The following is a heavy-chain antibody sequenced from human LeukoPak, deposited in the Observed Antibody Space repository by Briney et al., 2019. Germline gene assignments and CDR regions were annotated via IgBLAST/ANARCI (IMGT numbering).Heavy chain of an antibody. Sequence: GGSLRLSCAVSGFTFSTYRMNWVRQAPGMGLEWVSYISSSSSITYYANSVKGRFTVSRDNSKNTLYLQMNSLTAEDTAVYYCAKDVQSWPTYFDYWGQGTLVTVSS. J-gene: IGHJ4*02. CDR3: AKDVQSWPTYFDY. D-gene: IGHD1-1*01. V-gene: IGHV3-48*01. CDR2: ISSSSSIT. CDR1: GFTFSTYR.